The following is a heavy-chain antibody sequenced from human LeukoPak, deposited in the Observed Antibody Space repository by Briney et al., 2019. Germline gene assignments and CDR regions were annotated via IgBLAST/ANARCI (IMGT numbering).Heavy chain of an antibody. Sequence: GGSLRLSCAASGFTFSRDSMNWVRQAPGKGLEWVSYINGGGSPIYYADSVRGRFTISRDNAKNSLYLQMNSLRAEDTAVYYCARGWWELPSGDYWGQGTLVTVSS. CDR3: ARGWWELPSGDY. V-gene: IGHV3-48*01. CDR2: INGGGSPI. D-gene: IGHD1-26*01. J-gene: IGHJ4*02. CDR1: GFTFSRDS.